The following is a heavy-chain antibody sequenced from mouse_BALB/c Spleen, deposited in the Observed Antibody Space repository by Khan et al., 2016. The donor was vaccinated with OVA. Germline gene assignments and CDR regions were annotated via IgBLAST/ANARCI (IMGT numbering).Heavy chain of an antibody. V-gene: IGHV3-2*02. D-gene: IGHD1-1*01. Sequence: EVQLQESGPGLVKPSQSLSLTCTVTGYSITSDYAWNWIRQFPGNKLEWMGFISYSGNTNYNPSLKSRISITRETSKNQFFLQLNSVTTEDTATDYCARVYGGDFDYWGQGTTLTVSS. J-gene: IGHJ2*01. CDR3: ARVYGGDFDY. CDR2: ISYSGNT. CDR1: GYSITSDYA.